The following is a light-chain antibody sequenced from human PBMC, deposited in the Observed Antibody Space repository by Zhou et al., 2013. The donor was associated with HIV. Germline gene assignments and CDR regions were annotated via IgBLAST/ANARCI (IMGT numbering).Light chain of an antibody. CDR3: QQYGSPPLT. Sequence: EIVMTQSPATLSVSPGERATLSCRASQSVSSNLAWYQQKPGQAPRLLIYGASSRATGIPDRFSGSGSGTDFTLTISRLEPEDFALYHCQQYGSPPLTFGQGTKVEIK. CDR2: GAS. J-gene: IGKJ1*01. V-gene: IGKV3-20*01. CDR1: QSVSSN.